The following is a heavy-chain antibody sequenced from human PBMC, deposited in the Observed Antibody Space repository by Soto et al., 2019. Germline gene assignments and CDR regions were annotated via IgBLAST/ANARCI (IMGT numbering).Heavy chain of an antibody. CDR3: ARDDYYGSGSYAEYFQH. J-gene: IGHJ1*01. CDR1: GFTFSSYW. V-gene: IGHV3-7*03. Sequence: GGSLRLSCAASGFTFSSYWMSWVRQAPGKGLEWVANIKQDGSEKYYVDSVKGRFTISRDNAKNSLYLQMDSLRAEDTAVDYCARDDYYGSGSYAEYFQHWGQGTLVTVSS. D-gene: IGHD3-10*01. CDR2: IKQDGSEK.